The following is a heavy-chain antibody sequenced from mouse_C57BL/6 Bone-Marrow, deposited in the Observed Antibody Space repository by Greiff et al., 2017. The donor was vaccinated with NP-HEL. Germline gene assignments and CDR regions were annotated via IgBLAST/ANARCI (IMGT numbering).Heavy chain of an antibody. V-gene: IGHV2-4*01. Sequence: QVQLQQSGPGLVQPSQSLSITCTVSGFSLTSYGVHWVRQTPGKGLEWLGVIWSGGRTDYNAAFIYRLSISKDTSKSQVFFKMNRLQADDTDIYYSAKKEGCGRMDDWGQGTSVTVSS. CDR1: GFSLTSYG. CDR2: IWSGGRT. J-gene: IGHJ4*01. CDR3: AKKEGCGRMDD.